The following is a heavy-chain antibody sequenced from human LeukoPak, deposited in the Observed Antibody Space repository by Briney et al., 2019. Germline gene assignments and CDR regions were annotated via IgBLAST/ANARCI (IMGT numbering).Heavy chain of an antibody. D-gene: IGHD7-27*01. CDR2: IYYSGST. V-gene: IGHV4-59*01. Sequence: PSETLSLTCTVSGGSISSYYWSWIRQPPGKGLEWIGYIYYSGSTNYNPPLKSRVTISVDTSKNQFSLKLSSVTAAGTAVYYCARGHMENWGAPFDYWGQGTLVTVSS. J-gene: IGHJ4*02. CDR3: ARGHMENWGAPFDY. CDR1: GGSISSYY.